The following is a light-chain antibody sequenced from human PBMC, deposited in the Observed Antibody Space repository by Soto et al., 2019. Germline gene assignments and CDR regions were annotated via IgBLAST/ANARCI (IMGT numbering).Light chain of an antibody. CDR2: VAS. CDR1: QGIGTY. Sequence: IQLTQSPSSLSASVGDRVTVTCRASQGIGTYLVWYQQKRGKAPKLLIYVASSSQGGVPSRFSGSGSGTDFTLTISSLQHEDFATYYCQQSYYTPTFGQGNKVDIK. V-gene: IGKV1-39*01. CDR3: QQSYYTPT. J-gene: IGKJ1*01.